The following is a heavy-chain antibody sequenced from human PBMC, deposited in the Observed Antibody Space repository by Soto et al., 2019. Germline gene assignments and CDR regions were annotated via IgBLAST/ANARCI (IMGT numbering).Heavy chain of an antibody. CDR3: ARALRRYYYCSGSSVVFDY. V-gene: IGHV4-34*01. CDR1: GGSFSGYY. J-gene: IGHJ4*02. Sequence: SETLSLTCAVYGGSFSGYYWSWIRQPPGKGLEWIGEINHSGSTNYNPSLKSRVTISVDTSKNQFSPKLSSVTAADTAVYYCARALRRYYYCSGSSVVFDYWGQGTLVTVSS. CDR2: INHSGST. D-gene: IGHD3-10*01.